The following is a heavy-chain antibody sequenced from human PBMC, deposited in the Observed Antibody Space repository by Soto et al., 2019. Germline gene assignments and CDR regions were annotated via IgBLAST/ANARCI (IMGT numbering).Heavy chain of an antibody. CDR3: ARWGTTGGLDV. J-gene: IGHJ4*02. CDR2: TSYDGLNN. CDR1: GFTFRRYV. D-gene: IGHD3-16*01. Sequence: QAQLVESGGGVVQPGTSLRLSCVGSGFTFRRYVIHWVRQAPGKGLEWVALTSYDGLNNFYGDSLKGRFTISRHNSTNTVELQMDSLRFEDTALYYCARWGTTGGLDVWGQGTLVSVSS. V-gene: IGHV3-33*05.